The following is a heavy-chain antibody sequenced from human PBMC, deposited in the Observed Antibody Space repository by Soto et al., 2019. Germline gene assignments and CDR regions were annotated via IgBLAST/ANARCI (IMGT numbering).Heavy chain of an antibody. J-gene: IGHJ4*02. CDR1: GYSFTSYG. D-gene: IGHD2-2*01. V-gene: IGHV1-18*01. CDR2: ISAYNGNT. CDR3: AMLIEDIVVVPAANMADY. Sequence: ASVKVSCKASGYSFTSYGISWVRQAPGQGLEWMGWISAYNGNTNYAQKLQGRVTMTTDTSTSTAYMELRSLRSDDTAVYYCAMLIEDIVVVPAANMADYWGQRTLVTVSS.